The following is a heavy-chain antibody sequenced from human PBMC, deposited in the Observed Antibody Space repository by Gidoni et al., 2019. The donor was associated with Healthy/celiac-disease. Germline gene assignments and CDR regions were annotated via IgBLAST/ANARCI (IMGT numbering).Heavy chain of an antibody. V-gene: IGHV3-30*18. J-gene: IGHJ4*02. CDR2: ISYDGSNK. Sequence: QVQLVESGGGVVQPGRSLRLSCAASGFTFSSYGMHWVRQAPGKGLEWVAVISYDGSNKYYADSVKGRFTISRDNSKNTLYLQMNSLRAEDTAVYYCAKAGQWLEKVHDFDYWGQGTLVTVSS. CDR1: GFTFSSYG. D-gene: IGHD6-19*01. CDR3: AKAGQWLEKVHDFDY.